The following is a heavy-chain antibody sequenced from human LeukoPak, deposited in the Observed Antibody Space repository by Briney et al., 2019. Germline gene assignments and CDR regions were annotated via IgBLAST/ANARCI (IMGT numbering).Heavy chain of an antibody. Sequence: GGSLRLSCAASGFTLSDYYMSWIRQAPGEGLEWVSYSSSSGSTIYYADSVKGRFAISKDNAKNSLYLQMNSLRAEDTAVYYCARCRDFIDYWGQGTLVTVSS. D-gene: IGHD2-15*01. V-gene: IGHV3-11*01. CDR3: ARCRDFIDY. CDR2: SSSSGSTI. J-gene: IGHJ4*02. CDR1: GFTLSDYY.